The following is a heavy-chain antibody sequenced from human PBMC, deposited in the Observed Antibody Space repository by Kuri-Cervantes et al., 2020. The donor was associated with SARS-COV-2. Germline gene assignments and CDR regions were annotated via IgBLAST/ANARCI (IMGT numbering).Heavy chain of an antibody. V-gene: IGHV4-39*01. CDR2: IYHSGST. D-gene: IGHD3-3*01. Sequence: AGSLTLSCTVSGGSISSSSYYWGWIRQPPGKGLECIGSIYHSGSTYYNPSLKSRVTISVYMSKNQFSLKLSSVTAADTAVYYCARHVTVYDVWSCYYGEDYWGQGTPVTVSS. CDR3: ARHVTVYDVWSCYYGEDY. J-gene: IGHJ4*02. CDR1: GGSISSSSYY.